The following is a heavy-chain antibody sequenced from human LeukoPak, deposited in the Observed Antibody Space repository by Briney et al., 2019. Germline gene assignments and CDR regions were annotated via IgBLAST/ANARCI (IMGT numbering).Heavy chain of an antibody. CDR2: INQDGSGR. CDR3: VRGIDY. V-gene: IGHV3-7*05. Sequence: GGSLRLSCAVSGFTLSRDWMSWVRRAPGKGLEWVATINQDGSGRDYVGSVKGRFTISRDNAKNSLFLQMNNLRAEDTASYYCVRGIDYWGQGTLVTVSS. CDR1: GFTLSRDW. J-gene: IGHJ4*02.